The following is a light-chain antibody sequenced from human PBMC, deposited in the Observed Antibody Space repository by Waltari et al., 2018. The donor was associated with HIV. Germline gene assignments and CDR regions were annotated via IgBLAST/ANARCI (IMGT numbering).Light chain of an antibody. CDR2: DDN. V-gene: IGLV3-21*02. J-gene: IGLJ3*02. CDR3: QVWDTTTDQWV. CDR1: TIGRTS. Sequence: SYVLTQPPSVSVDPGQTARITCGATTIGRTSVQWYPRKPGQAPALVIYDDNDRPSGIPERFSGSSSGNTATLTISRVEAGDEADYYCQVWDTTTDQWVFGGGTELAVL.